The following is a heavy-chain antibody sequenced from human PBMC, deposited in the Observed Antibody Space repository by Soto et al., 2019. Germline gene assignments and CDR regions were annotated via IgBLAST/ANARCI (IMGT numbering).Heavy chain of an antibody. J-gene: IGHJ6*02. Sequence: ASVKVSCKASGYTFTSYYMHWVRQAPGQGLEWMGIINPSGGSTSYAQKFQGRVTMTRDTSTSTVYMELSSLRSEDTAVYYCARHRDIYDSSGSKLAGGMDVWGQGITVTVSS. CDR1: GYTFTSYY. CDR3: ARHRDIYDSSGSKLAGGMDV. D-gene: IGHD3-22*01. V-gene: IGHV1-46*01. CDR2: INPSGGST.